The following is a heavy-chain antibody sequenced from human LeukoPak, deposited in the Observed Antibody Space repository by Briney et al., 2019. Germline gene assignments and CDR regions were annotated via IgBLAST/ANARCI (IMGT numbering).Heavy chain of an antibody. CDR1: GFTFSAYA. Sequence: GGSLRLSCTASGFTFSAYAMMWVRQAPGKGPEWVSAIRGGGTSEFYADSVKGRFRISRDNSKDTLFLQMNSLRAEDTAVYYCARDPNGDYTGAFDMWGPGTMVTVSS. J-gene: IGHJ3*02. CDR2: IRGGGTSE. V-gene: IGHV3-23*01. CDR3: ARDPNGDYTGAFDM. D-gene: IGHD4-17*01.